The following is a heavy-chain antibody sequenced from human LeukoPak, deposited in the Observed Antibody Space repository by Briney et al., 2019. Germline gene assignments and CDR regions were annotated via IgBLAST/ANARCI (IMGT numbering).Heavy chain of an antibody. Sequence: GGSLTLSCAASGFTFNRYSTNWVRQAPGKGLEWVAYISSSGTGIYYADSVKGRFAISRDNAKNSVYLQMNSLRGEDRAVDHCAASYSETHLYYFDYWGQGNLVTVYS. V-gene: IGHV3-48*01. CDR1: GFTFNRYS. J-gene: IGHJ4*02. D-gene: IGHD1-26*01. CDR2: ISSSGTGI. CDR3: AASYSETHLYYFDY.